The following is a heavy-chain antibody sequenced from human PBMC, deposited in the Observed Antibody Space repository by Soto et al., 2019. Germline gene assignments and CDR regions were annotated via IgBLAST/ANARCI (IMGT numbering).Heavy chain of an antibody. CDR3: AMTGYSSSWYVFDY. CDR1: GGSISSSSYY. Sequence: SETLSLTCTVSGGSISSSSYYWGWIRQPPGKGLEWIGSIYYSGSTYYNPSLKSRVTISVDTSKNQFSLKLSSATAADTAVYYCAMTGYSSSWYVFDYWGQGTLVTVSS. CDR2: IYYSGST. V-gene: IGHV4-39*01. J-gene: IGHJ4*02. D-gene: IGHD6-13*01.